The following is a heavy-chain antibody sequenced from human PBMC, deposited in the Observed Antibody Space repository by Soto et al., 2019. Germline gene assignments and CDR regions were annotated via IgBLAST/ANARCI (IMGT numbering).Heavy chain of an antibody. Sequence: QVQLVQSGAEVKKPGASVKVSCKASGYTFTSYGISWVRQAPGQGLEWMGWISAYNGNTIYAQKLQGRVTMTTDTSTSTAYMELRSLRSDDTAVYYCARDYSDYYDSSGYLVNYFDYWGQGTLVTVSS. CDR1: GYTFTSYG. D-gene: IGHD3-22*01. J-gene: IGHJ4*02. V-gene: IGHV1-18*04. CDR3: ARDYSDYYDSSGYLVNYFDY. CDR2: ISAYNGNT.